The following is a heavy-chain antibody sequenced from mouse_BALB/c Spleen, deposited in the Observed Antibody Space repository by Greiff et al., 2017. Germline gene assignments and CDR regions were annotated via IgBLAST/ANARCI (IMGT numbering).Heavy chain of an antibody. Sequence: VHLVESGPGLVAPSQSLSITCTVSGFSLTSYGVHWVRQPPGKGLEWLGVIWAGGSTNYNSALMSRLSISKDNSKSQVFLKMNSLQTDDTAMYYWAREYYGSSYAYFDYWGQGTTLTVSS. V-gene: IGHV2-9*02. CDR1: GFSLTSYG. J-gene: IGHJ2*01. D-gene: IGHD1-1*01. CDR2: IWAGGST. CDR3: AREYYGSSYAYFDY.